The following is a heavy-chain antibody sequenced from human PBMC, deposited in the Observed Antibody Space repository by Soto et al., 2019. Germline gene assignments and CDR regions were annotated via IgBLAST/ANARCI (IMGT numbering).Heavy chain of an antibody. Sequence: SETLSLTCTVSGGSISRYYWSWIRQPPGKGLEWIGYIYYSGSTNYNPSLKSRVTISVDTSKNQFSLKLSSVTAADTAVYYCARDNSGYDFGGAFDIWGQGTMVTVSS. D-gene: IGHD5-12*01. J-gene: IGHJ3*02. CDR3: ARDNSGYDFGGAFDI. CDR2: IYYSGST. V-gene: IGHV4-59*01. CDR1: GGSISRYY.